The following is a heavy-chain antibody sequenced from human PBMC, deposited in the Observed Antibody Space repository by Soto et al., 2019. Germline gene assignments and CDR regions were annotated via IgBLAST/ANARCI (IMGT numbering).Heavy chain of an antibody. CDR1: GGTFSSYA. Sequence: SVKVSCKASGGTFSSYAISWVRQAPGQGLEWMGGIIPIFGTANYAQKFQGRVTITADESTSTAYMELSSLRSEDTAVYYCASGAVAGTQKWLGMDVWGQGTTVTVSS. CDR2: IIPIFGTA. V-gene: IGHV1-69*13. CDR3: ASGAVAGTQKWLGMDV. D-gene: IGHD6-19*01. J-gene: IGHJ6*02.